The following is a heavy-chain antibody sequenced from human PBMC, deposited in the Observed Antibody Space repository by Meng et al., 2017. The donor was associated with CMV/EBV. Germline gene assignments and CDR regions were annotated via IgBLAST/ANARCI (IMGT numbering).Heavy chain of an antibody. D-gene: IGHD3-10*01. Sequence: CTVSGGSISSGVYYWSWIRQHPGKGLEWIGYIYYSGDTYYSPSLKSRVTISADTSKNQFSLKLSSVTAADTAVYYCARDLSFGSFDYWGQGTLVTASS. V-gene: IGHV4-31*03. CDR2: IYYSGDT. J-gene: IGHJ4*02. CDR3: ARDLSFGSFDY. CDR1: GGSISSGVYY.